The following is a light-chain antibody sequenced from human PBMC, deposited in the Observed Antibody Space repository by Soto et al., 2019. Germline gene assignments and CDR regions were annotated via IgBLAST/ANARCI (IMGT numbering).Light chain of an antibody. CDR1: SSDVGDYNY. CDR3: SSYAGSNFFV. V-gene: IGLV2-8*01. CDR2: EVN. J-gene: IGLJ1*01. Sequence: QSALTQPPSASGSPGQSVTISCTGTSSDVGDYNYVSWYQQHPGKAPKLMIYEVNKRPSGVPDRFSGSKSGNTASLTVSGLQAEDEADYYCSSYAGSNFFVFGTGTKLTVL.